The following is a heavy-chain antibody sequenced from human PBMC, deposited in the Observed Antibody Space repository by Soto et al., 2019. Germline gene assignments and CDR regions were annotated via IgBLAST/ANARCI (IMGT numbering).Heavy chain of an antibody. CDR3: ASRQLVRSFDY. J-gene: IGHJ4*02. D-gene: IGHD6-13*01. CDR1: GGSISSSSYY. V-gene: IGHV4-39*01. Sequence: SETLSLTCTVSGGSISSSSYYWGWIRQPPGKGLEWIGSIYYSGSTYYNPSLKSRVTISVDTSKNQFSLKLSSVTAADTAVYYCASRQLVRSFDYWGQGTLVTVSS. CDR2: IYYSGST.